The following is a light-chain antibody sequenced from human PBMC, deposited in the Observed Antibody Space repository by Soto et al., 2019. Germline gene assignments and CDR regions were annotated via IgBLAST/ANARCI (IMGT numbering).Light chain of an antibody. J-gene: IGKJ2*01. CDR2: GTS. V-gene: IGKV3-20*01. CDR3: RHYGSSPPMYT. CDR1: QSVNNIY. Sequence: DIVLTQSPGTLSLSPGERASLSCRASQSVNNIYLAWYQQKPGQAPSLLIYGTSSRATGIPDRFSGSGSGTDFTLTISRLEPEDFAVYYCRHYGSSPPMYTFGQGTKLEIK.